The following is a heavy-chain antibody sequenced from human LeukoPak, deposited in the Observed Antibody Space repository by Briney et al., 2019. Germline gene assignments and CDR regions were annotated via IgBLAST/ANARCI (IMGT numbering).Heavy chain of an antibody. Sequence: GASVKVSCKASGYTFTGYYMNWVRQAPGQGLEWMGWINPNSGGTNYAQKFQGRVTMTRATSISTAYMELSRMRSDDTAVYYCARENVDTAMVTGYYYYSMDVWGKGATVTVSS. CDR1: GYTFTGYY. D-gene: IGHD5-18*01. CDR3: ARENVDTAMVTGYYYYSMDV. CDR2: INPNSGGT. J-gene: IGHJ6*03. V-gene: IGHV1-2*02.